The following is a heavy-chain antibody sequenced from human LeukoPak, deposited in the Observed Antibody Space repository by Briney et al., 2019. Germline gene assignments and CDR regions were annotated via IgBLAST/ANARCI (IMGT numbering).Heavy chain of an antibody. CDR3: ARRGTRARGSTIFAWFDP. CDR2: IYYSGST. Sequence: SETLSLTCTVSGGSISSSSYYWGWIRQPPGKGLEWIGSIYYSGSTYYNPSLKSRVTISVDTSKNQFSLKLSSVTAADTAVYYCARRGTRARGSTIFAWFDPWGQGTLVTVSS. CDR1: GGSISSSSYY. J-gene: IGHJ5*02. D-gene: IGHD3-3*01. V-gene: IGHV4-39*01.